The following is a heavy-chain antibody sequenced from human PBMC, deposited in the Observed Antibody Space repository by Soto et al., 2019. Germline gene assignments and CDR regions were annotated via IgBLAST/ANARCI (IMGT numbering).Heavy chain of an antibody. CDR3: ARVGTDYGSGSPYYSDY. CDR1: GFSFRSYY. V-gene: IGHV3-21*06. J-gene: IGHJ4*02. Sequence: EVQLVESGGGLVKPGGSLRLSCAASGFSFRSYYLNWVRQAPGRGLEWVSSISPSSSFLSYADSVKGRFTISSDNAKSSVHLQMNSRRAEDTAVYFCARVGTDYGSGSPYYSDYWGQGTLVTVSS. CDR2: ISPSSSFL. D-gene: IGHD3-10*01.